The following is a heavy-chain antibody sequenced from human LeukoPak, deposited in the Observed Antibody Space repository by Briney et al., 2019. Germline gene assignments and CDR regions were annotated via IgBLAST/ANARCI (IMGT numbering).Heavy chain of an antibody. CDR3: ARDEGIAVAGRYYGMDV. D-gene: IGHD6-19*01. CDR2: ISGGGSST. Sequence: GGSLRLSCAASGFAFSNYAMTWVRQAPGKGLEWVAVISGGGSSTYYADSVKGRFTISRDNSKNTLYLQMNSLRAEDTAVYYCARDEGIAVAGRYYGMDVWGQGTTVTVSS. V-gene: IGHV3-23*01. CDR1: GFAFSNYA. J-gene: IGHJ6*02.